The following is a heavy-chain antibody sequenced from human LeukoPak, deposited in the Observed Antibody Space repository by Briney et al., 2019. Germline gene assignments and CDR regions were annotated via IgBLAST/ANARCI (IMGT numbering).Heavy chain of an antibody. J-gene: IGHJ2*01. V-gene: IGHV3-33*01. Sequence: GRSLRLSCAASGFTFSSYGMQWVRQAPGKGLEWVALIRYDGSKKYYADSVKGRFTISRDNSKSTLYLQMNSLRTEDTAIYYCARSTGDWYFDLWGRGTLATVSS. D-gene: IGHD7-27*01. CDR1: GFTFSSYG. CDR3: ARSTGDWYFDL. CDR2: IRYDGSKK.